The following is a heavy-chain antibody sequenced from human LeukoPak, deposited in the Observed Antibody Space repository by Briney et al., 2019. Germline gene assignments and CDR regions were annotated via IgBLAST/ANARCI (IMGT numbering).Heavy chain of an antibody. CDR2: ISGSGDAT. V-gene: IGHV3-23*01. CDR1: GFTFSGYS. J-gene: IGHJ3*02. Sequence: PGGSLRLSCAVSGFTFSGYSMSWVRQAPGKGPEWVSTISGSGDATYYADSVKGRFTISRDNSKNTLYVQMNSLRADDAAVYYCARASSKQLAGYLPDGFDIWGQGTMVTVSS. CDR3: ARASSKQLAGYLPDGFDI. D-gene: IGHD3-9*01.